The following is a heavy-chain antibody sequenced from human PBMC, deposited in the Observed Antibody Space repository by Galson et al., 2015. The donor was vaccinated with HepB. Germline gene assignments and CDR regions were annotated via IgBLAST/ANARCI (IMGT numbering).Heavy chain of an antibody. V-gene: IGHV4-39*07. Sequence: LSLTCTVSGGSVSSTTYYWGWIRQPPGKGLEWIGSIYYSGSTYYNPSLKSRVTISVDTSKNQFSLNLNSLTAADTAVYYCARERGGTDVLTGYYIDYWGQGTLVTVSS. CDR1: GGSVSSTTYY. J-gene: IGHJ4*02. CDR3: ARERGGTDVLTGYYIDY. D-gene: IGHD3-9*01. CDR2: IYYSGST.